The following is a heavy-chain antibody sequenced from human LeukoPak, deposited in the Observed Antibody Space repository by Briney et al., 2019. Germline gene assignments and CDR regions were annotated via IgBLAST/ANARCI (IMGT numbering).Heavy chain of an antibody. CDR3: ARDPNSAL. CDR1: GGSISSSY. CDR2: VYTSGST. D-gene: IGHD2-21*01. V-gene: IGHV4-4*07. Sequence: SETLSLTCSVSGGSISSSYWSWIRQPAGKGLEWIGRVYTSGSTNYNYNPSLKSRLTMSVDTSKNQFSLKLSSVTAADTAVYYCARDPNSALWGQGTLVTVSS. J-gene: IGHJ4*02.